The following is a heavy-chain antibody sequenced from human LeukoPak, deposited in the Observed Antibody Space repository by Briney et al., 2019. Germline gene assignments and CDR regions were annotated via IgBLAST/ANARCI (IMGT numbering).Heavy chain of an antibody. Sequence: GGSLRLSCAASGFTFRSYGMHWVRQAPGKGLEWVTFIRYDGSKKDYADSVKGRFTISRDNAKNSLYLQMNSLRAEDTAVYYCARDLYRIVVVPHYFDYWGQGTLVTVSS. CDR3: ARDLYRIVVVPHYFDY. CDR2: IRYDGSKK. CDR1: GFTFRSYG. J-gene: IGHJ4*02. D-gene: IGHD3-22*01. V-gene: IGHV3-30*02.